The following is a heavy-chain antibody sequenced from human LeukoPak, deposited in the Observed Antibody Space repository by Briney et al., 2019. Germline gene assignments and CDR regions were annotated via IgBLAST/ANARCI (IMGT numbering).Heavy chain of an antibody. V-gene: IGHV3-7*01. Sequence: GGSLRLSCAASGFTFSSYGMHWVRQAPGKGLEWVANINKDGSDKYYVDSVKGRFTISRDNAKNSLYLQMNSLRTEDTAEYYCARLSTAVADSDYWGQGTLVTVSS. CDR2: INKDGSDK. CDR3: ARLSTAVADSDY. J-gene: IGHJ4*02. CDR1: GFTFSSYG. D-gene: IGHD6-13*01.